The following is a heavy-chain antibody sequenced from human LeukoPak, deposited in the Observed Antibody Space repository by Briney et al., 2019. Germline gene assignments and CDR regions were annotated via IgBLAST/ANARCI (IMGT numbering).Heavy chain of an antibody. V-gene: IGHV3-15*01. CDR3: TTGGSQLRY. Sequence: GGSLRLSCAASGFTFSNAWMTWVRQAPGKGLEWVGRFKSKTDGGTTDYAAPVKGRFTISRDDSKNTLYLQMNSLETEDTALYYCTTGGSQLRYWGQGTLVTVSS. J-gene: IGHJ4*02. D-gene: IGHD2-2*01. CDR1: GFTFSNAW. CDR2: FKSKTDGGTT.